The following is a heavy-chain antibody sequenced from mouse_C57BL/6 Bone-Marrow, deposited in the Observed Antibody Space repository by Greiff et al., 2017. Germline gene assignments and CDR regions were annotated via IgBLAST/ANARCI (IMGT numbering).Heavy chain of an antibody. CDR3: ARSRRLRQYFDV. V-gene: IGHV1-82*01. D-gene: IGHD1-2*01. J-gene: IGHJ1*03. CDR1: GYAFSSSW. Sequence: VKLVESGPELVKPGASVKISCKASGYAFSSSWMNWVKQRPGKGLEWIGRIYPGDGDTNYNGKFKGKATLTADKSSSTAYMQLSSLTSEDSAVYFCARSRRLRQYFDVWGTGTTVTVSS. CDR2: IYPGDGDT.